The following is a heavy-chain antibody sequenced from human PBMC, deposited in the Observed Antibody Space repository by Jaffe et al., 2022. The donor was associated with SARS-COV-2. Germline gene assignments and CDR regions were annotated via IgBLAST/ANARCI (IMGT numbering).Heavy chain of an antibody. J-gene: IGHJ5*02. V-gene: IGHV4-59*01. D-gene: IGHD3-16*01. CDR1: GGSISSYY. CDR3: ARVVMRPLGVLRNVGWFDP. Sequence: QVQLQESGPGLVKPSETLSLTCTVSGGSISSYYWSWIRQPPGKGLEWIGYIYYSGSTNYNPSLKSRVTISVDTSKNQFSLKLSSVTAADTAVYYCARVVMRPLGVLRNVGWFDPWGQGTLVTVSS. CDR2: IYYSGST.